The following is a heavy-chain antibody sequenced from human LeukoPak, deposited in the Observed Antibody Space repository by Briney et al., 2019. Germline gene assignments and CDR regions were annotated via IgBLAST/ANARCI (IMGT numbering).Heavy chain of an antibody. CDR3: AYQFGESPYNWFDP. D-gene: IGHD3-10*01. CDR1: GYTFTGYY. CDR2: INPNSGGT. Sequence: ASVKVSCKASGYTFTGYYMHWVRQAPGQGLEWMGWINPNSGGTNYAQKFQGRVTMTRDTSISTAYMELSRLRSDDTAVYYCAYQFGESPYNWFDPWGQGTLVTVSS. V-gene: IGHV1-2*02. J-gene: IGHJ5*02.